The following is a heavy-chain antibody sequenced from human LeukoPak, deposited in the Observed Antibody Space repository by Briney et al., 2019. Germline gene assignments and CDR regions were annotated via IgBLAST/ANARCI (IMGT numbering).Heavy chain of an antibody. CDR2: ISAYNGNT. CDR1: GYTFTSYG. Sequence: GASVTVPYMASGYTFTSYGISWVRQAPGQGLEWMGWISAYNGNTNYAQKLQGRVTMTTDTSTSTAYMELRSLRSDDTAVYYCARVLVPAAFDDWGKGTLVTVSS. V-gene: IGHV1-18*01. J-gene: IGHJ4*02. CDR3: ARVLVPAAFDD. D-gene: IGHD2-2*01.